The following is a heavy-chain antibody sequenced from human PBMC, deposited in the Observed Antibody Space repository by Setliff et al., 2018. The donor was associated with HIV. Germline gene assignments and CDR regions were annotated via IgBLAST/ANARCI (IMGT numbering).Heavy chain of an antibody. CDR1: GFTLRSYG. CDR2: LWFDGIRK. J-gene: IGHJ3*01. V-gene: IGHV3-33*06. CDR3: AKDSRRGDAYNVGVFDF. D-gene: IGHD3-10*01. Sequence: PGGSLRLSCAASGFTLRSYGMHWVRQAPGKGLEWVTVLWFDGIRKYYADSVKGRFTISRDNSKDTLHLQMNSLRAEDTAIYYCAKDSRRGDAYNVGVFDFWGQGTMVTVSS.